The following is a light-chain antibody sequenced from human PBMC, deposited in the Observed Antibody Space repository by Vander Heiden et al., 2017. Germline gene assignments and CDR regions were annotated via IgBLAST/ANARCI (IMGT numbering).Light chain of an antibody. V-gene: IGKV4-1*01. CDR1: QSVLSSSNNKNY. Sequence: DIVMTQSPDCLAVSLGERATINCKSSQSVLSSSNNKNYLAWYQQIPGQPPKLLINGASTRESGVPDRFSGSGSGTDFTLTISSLQAEDVAVYYCQQSSTAPLTFGGGTKVEIK. CDR3: QQSSTAPLT. J-gene: IGKJ4*01. CDR2: GAS.